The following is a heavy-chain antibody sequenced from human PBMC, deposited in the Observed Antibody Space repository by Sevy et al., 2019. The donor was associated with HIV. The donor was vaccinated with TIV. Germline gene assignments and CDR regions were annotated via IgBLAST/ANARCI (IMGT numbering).Heavy chain of an antibody. J-gene: IGHJ4*02. Sequence: GGSLRLSCAASEFTVSSSYMSWVRQAPGKGLEWVSILYSGGSTYYAASVKGRFAVSRDNSKNTLYLQMNSLGAEDTAVYYCARAGTGSYRAYFDYWGQGTLVTVS. CDR2: LYSGGST. D-gene: IGHD1-26*01. CDR1: EFTVSSSY. CDR3: ARAGTGSYRAYFDY. V-gene: IGHV3-53*01.